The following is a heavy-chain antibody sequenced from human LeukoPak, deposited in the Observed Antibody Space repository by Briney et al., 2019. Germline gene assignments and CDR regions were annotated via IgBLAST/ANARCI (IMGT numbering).Heavy chain of an antibody. CDR3: ARELSGSYAYWFDP. D-gene: IGHD1-26*01. J-gene: IGHJ5*02. CDR2: INPNSGGT. CDR1: GYTFTGYY. Sequence: ASVKVSCKASGYTFTGYYMHWVRQAPGQGHEWMGWINPNSGGTNYAQKFQGRVTMTRDTSISTAYMELSRLRSDDTAVYYCARELSGSYAYWFDPWGQGTLVTVSS. V-gene: IGHV1-2*02.